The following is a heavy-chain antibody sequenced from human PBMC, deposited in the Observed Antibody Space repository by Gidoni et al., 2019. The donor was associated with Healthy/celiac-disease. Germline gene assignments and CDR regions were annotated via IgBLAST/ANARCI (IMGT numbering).Heavy chain of an antibody. Sequence: WVSGISWNSGSICYADSVKCRFTISRDNANNSLYLQMNSLRAEYTAFYYCAKESGDSSGWYFYYWGQGTLFTVSS. D-gene: IGHD6-19*01. J-gene: IGHJ4*02. CDR3: AKESGDSSGWYFYY. V-gene: IGHV3-9*01. CDR2: ISWNSGSI.